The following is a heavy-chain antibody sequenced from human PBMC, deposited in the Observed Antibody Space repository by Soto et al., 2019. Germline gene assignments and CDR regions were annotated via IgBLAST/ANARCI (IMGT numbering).Heavy chain of an antibody. CDR1: EYSFGSFE. Sequence: QLVESGGGLIQTGGSMRLSCIGSEYSFGSFEMNWVRQAPGKGLEWVSYMSTSGADIKYADSVKGRFTVSRDNSKNSLFLQMDSLRADDTAIYYCARPLGNWYFDLWGRGTLVTVSS. J-gene: IGHJ2*01. CDR3: ARPLGNWYFDL. CDR2: MSTSGADI. V-gene: IGHV3-48*03. D-gene: IGHD7-27*01.